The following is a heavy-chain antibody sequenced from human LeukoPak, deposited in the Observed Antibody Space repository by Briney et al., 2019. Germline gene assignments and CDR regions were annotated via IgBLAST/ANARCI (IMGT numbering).Heavy chain of an antibody. V-gene: IGHV1-2*02. CDR2: INPNSGGT. J-gene: IGHJ4*02. CDR1: GYTFTGYY. Sequence: ASVKVSCKASGYTFTGYYMHWVRQAPGQGLEWMGWINPNSGGTNYAQKFQGRVTMTRDASISTAYMELSRLRSDDTAVYYCARDLGYCSSTSCKRFDYWGQGTLVTVSS. CDR3: ARDLGYCSSTSCKRFDY. D-gene: IGHD2-2*01.